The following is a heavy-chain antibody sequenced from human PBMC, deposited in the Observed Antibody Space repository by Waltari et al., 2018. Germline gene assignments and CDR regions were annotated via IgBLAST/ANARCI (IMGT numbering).Heavy chain of an antibody. CDR3: ARDGVGRMAGTSFVDY. Sequence: QVQLVQSGAEVKKPGASVKVSCKASGYTFTGYYMHWVRQAPGQGLEWMGWINPNSGGTNYAQKFQGRVTMTRDTSISTAYMELSRLRSDDTAVYYCARDGVGRMAGTSFVDYWGQGTLVTVSS. D-gene: IGHD6-19*01. J-gene: IGHJ4*02. CDR1: GYTFTGYY. CDR2: INPNSGGT. V-gene: IGHV1-2*02.